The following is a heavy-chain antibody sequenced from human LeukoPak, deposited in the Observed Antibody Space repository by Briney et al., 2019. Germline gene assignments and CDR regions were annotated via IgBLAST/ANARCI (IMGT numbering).Heavy chain of an antibody. CDR2: INHSGST. CDR1: GGSFSGYY. D-gene: IGHD3-10*01. Sequence: PSETLSLTCAVYGGSFSGYYWSWIRQPPGKGLEWIGEINHSGSTNYNPSLKSRVTISVDTSKNQFSLKLSSVTAADTAVYYCARRRMWFGELLFQNWFDPWGQGTLVTVSS. V-gene: IGHV4-34*01. J-gene: IGHJ5*02. CDR3: ARRRMWFGELLFQNWFDP.